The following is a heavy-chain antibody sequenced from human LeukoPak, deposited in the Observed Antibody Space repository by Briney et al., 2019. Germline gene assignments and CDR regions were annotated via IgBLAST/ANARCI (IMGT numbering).Heavy chain of an antibody. V-gene: IGHV3-7*01. CDR1: GFTFSSYA. J-gene: IGHJ6*03. CDR2: IKQDGSEK. D-gene: IGHD3-3*01. Sequence: PGGSLRLSCAASGFTFSSYAMSWVRQAPGKGLEWVANIKQDGSEKYYVDSVKGRFTISRDNAKNSLYLQMNSLRAEDTAVYYCARDESNDFWSGFLGGGYYYYYYMDVWGKGTTVTVSS. CDR3: ARDESNDFWSGFLGGGYYYYYYMDV.